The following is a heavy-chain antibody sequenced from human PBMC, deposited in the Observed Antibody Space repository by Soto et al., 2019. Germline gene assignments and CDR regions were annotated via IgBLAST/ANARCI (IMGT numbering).Heavy chain of an antibody. J-gene: IGHJ6*04. CDR2: ISYDGSTK. Sequence: PGGSLRLSCAASGFTLSNYAMHWVRQAPGKGLEWVAVISYDGSTKYYADSVKSRFTISRDNSKNTLFLQMNSLRAEDTSVYYCAYGMDVWGKGTRVTVSS. CDR1: GFTLSNYA. V-gene: IGHV3-30-3*01. CDR3: AYGMDV.